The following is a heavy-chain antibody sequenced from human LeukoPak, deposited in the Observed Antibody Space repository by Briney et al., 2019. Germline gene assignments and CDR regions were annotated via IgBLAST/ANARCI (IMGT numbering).Heavy chain of an antibody. CDR3: ARDLLGYSTSYYFDS. V-gene: IGHV3-48*01. D-gene: IGHD6-6*01. Sequence: GSLRLSCAASGFTFSIYSMNWVRQAPGKGLEWVSYISSSSSTIYADSVRGRFTISRDNAKNSLYLQMNRLRAEDTAAYYCARDLLGYSTSYYFDSWGQGTLVTVSS. CDR2: ISSSSSTI. J-gene: IGHJ4*02. CDR1: GFTFSIYS.